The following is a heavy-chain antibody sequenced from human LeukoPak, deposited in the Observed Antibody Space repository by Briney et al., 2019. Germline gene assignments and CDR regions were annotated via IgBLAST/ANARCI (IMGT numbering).Heavy chain of an antibody. CDR1: GYTFSNYG. J-gene: IGHJ4*01. CDR3: ARDNDKVVDH. CDR2: ITAYNGNR. V-gene: IGHV1-18*01. D-gene: IGHD1-1*01. Sequence: ASVKVSCKTSGYTFSNYGISWVRQAPGQGLEWMGWITAYNGNRLYAQRLQGRITLTTDTSTSTSYMELRSLEYDDTAIYYCARDNDKVVDHWGQGTLVTVSS.